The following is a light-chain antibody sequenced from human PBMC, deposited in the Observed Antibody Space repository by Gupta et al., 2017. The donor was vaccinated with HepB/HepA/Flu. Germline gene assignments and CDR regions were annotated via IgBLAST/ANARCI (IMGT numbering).Light chain of an antibody. CDR2: GAS. CDR3: KQDVRSPYT. CDR1: QSDSTTY. Sequence: IVLTQSPGTLSLSPGERATLSCRASQSDSTTYLAWYQQKSGQAPRLLIHGASSRATGLPDRFSGSGSGTDFTLKISRVEPEDVAVYFCKQDVRSPYTFGQGTKLEIK. V-gene: IGKV3-20*01. J-gene: IGKJ2*01.